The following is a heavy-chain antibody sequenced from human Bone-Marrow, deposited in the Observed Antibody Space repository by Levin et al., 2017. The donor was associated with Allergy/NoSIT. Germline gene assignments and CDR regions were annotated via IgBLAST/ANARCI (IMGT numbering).Heavy chain of an antibody. J-gene: IGHJ4*02. CDR3: ARAPDYDSWTGPDNFDY. Sequence: SETLSLTCTVSGGSVSTYYWNWIRQPPGKGLEWIGYIYYSGDTSYNPSLKSRVTISVDTSKKQFSLKLTSVTAADTAVYYCARAPDYDSWTGPDNFDYWGQGTPVTVSS. V-gene: IGHV4-59*02. CDR1: GGSVSTYY. D-gene: IGHD3-3*01. CDR2: IYYSGDT.